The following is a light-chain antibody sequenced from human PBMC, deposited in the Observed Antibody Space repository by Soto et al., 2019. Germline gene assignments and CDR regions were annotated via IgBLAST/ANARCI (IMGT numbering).Light chain of an antibody. CDR3: SSYAATNTVL. Sequence: QSALAQPASVSGSPGQSITISCTGTSSDIGAFNYVSWYQQHPGEAPKLLIFDVSDRPSGISVRFSASKSGNTASLTISGLQTEDEAHYFCSSYAATNTVLFGGGTKLTVL. J-gene: IGLJ2*01. V-gene: IGLV2-14*03. CDR2: DVS. CDR1: SSDIGAFNY.